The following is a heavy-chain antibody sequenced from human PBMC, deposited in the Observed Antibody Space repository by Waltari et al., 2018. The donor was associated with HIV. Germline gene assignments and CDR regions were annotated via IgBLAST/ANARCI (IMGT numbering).Heavy chain of an antibody. D-gene: IGHD3-3*01. Sequence: EVQLVESGGGLIQPGGSLRISCAASGFTVSSNYMSWVRQAPGKDLEWVSVIFSGGSPYYAKAMKTLSTITSDNTKITRYLQMCSLRSEDTAVEYCARDSPTIGDYWGQCSLVTVSS. V-gene: IGHV3-53*01. CDR2: IFSGGSP. J-gene: IGHJ4*02. CDR3: ARDSPTIGDY. CDR1: GFTVSSNY.